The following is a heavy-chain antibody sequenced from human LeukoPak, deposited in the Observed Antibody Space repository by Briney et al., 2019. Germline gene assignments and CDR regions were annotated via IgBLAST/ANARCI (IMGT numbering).Heavy chain of an antibody. CDR3: ARHNYYQFDY. CDR1: GITLGNYG. V-gene: IGHV3-23*01. CDR2: ISDSGGST. Sequence: GGSLRLSCAVSGITLGNYGMSWVRQPPGKGLEWVAGISDSGGSTNYADSVKGRFTISRDTPRNTLYLQMNTLRAEDTAVYFCARHNYYQFDYWGQGTLVTASS. D-gene: IGHD1-1*01. J-gene: IGHJ4*02.